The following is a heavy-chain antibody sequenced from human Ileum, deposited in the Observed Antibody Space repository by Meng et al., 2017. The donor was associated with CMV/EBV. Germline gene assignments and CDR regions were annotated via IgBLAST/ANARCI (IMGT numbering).Heavy chain of an antibody. D-gene: IGHD2-2*01. CDR1: GYSISSGYY. Sequence: SETLSLTSTVSGYSISSGYYWGWIRQPPGKGLEWIGSIYHSGSTYYNPSLKSRVTISVDTSKNQFSLKLSSVTAADTAVYYCARVSIVVPAAIGFDPWGQGTLVTVSS. CDR2: IYHSGST. J-gene: IGHJ5*02. V-gene: IGHV4-38-2*02. CDR3: ARVSIVVPAAIGFDP.